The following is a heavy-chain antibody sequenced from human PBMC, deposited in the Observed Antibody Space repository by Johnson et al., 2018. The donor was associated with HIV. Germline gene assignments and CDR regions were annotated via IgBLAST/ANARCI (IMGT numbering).Heavy chain of an antibody. CDR2: ISYDGSNK. J-gene: IGHJ3*01. Sequence: QVQLVESGGGVVQPGRSLRLSCAASGFTFSSYAMHWVRQAPGKGLEWVAVISYDGSNKYYADSVKGRFTISRDNSKNTLYLQMNSLRAEDPAVYYCAKDKFMFLENPVDAFDVWGQGTMVTFSS. V-gene: IGHV3-30-3*01. D-gene: IGHD3-3*01. CDR3: AKDKFMFLENPVDAFDV. CDR1: GFTFSSYA.